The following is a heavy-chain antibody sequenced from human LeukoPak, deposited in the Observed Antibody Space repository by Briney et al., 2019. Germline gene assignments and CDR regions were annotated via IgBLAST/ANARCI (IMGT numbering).Heavy chain of an antibody. D-gene: IGHD6-13*01. CDR2: IYYSGST. J-gene: IGHJ4*02. CDR1: GGSISSSSYY. Sequence: SETLSLTCTVSGGSISSSSYYWGWIRQPPGKGLEWIGSIYYSGSTYYNPSLKSRVTISVDTSKYLFSLKLSSVTAADTAVYYCARLTRALYSSSWSGVNEWGKSLDYWGQGTLVTVSS. CDR3: ARLTRALYSSSWSGVNEWGKSLDY. V-gene: IGHV4-39*07.